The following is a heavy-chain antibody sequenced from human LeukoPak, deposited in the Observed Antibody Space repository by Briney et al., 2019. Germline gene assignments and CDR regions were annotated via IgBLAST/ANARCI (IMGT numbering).Heavy chain of an antibody. CDR2: INHSGST. V-gene: IGHV4-34*01. D-gene: IGHD3-10*01. J-gene: IGHJ4*02. CDR1: GGSFSGYY. CDR3: ASGLFFDS. Sequence: PSETLSLTCAVYGGSFSGYYWSWIRQPPGKGLEWIGEINHSGSTNYNPSLKSRVTISVDTSKNQFSLKLSSVTAADTAVYYCASGLFFDSWGQGTLVTVSS.